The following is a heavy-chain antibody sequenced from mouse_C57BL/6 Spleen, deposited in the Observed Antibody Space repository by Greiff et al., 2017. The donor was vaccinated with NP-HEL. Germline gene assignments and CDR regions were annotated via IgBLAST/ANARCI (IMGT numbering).Heavy chain of an antibody. CDR2: INPGSGGT. CDR3: ARGGYDYDLAY. Sequence: VQLQQSGAELVRPGTSVKVSCKASGYAFTNYLIEWVKQRPGQGLEWIGVINPGSGGTNYNEKFKGKATLTADKSSSTAYMQLSSLTSEDSAVYFGARGGYDYDLAYWGQGTLVTVSA. J-gene: IGHJ3*01. V-gene: IGHV1-54*01. D-gene: IGHD2-4*01. CDR1: GYAFTNYL.